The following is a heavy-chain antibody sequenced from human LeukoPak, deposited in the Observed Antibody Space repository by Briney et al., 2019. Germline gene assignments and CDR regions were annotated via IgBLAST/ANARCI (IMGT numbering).Heavy chain of an antibody. CDR3: ARPEGVFWSGYLKLDY. CDR1: GFTFSSYG. Sequence: GGSLRLSCAASGFTFSSYGMHWVRQAPGKGLEWVAVISYDGSNKYYADSVKGRFTISRDDSKNTLFLQMNSLRAEDTAVYYCARPEGVFWSGYLKLDYWGQGTLVTVSS. J-gene: IGHJ4*02. CDR2: ISYDGSNK. D-gene: IGHD3-3*01. V-gene: IGHV3-30*03.